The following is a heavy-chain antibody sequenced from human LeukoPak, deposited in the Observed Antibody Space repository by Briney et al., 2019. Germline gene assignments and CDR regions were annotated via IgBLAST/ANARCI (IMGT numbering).Heavy chain of an antibody. CDR1: GDSTNTFF. J-gene: IGHJ4*02. CDR2: IYYTGTT. V-gene: IGHV4-59*01. Sequence: SETLSLTGTISGDSTNTFFWSWIRQPPGKGLEWIGYIYYTGTTNYNPSLKSRVTISVDTSKNQFSLKVNSVTAADTGVYYCASKSTDHGELRFDYWGQGTLVTVSS. D-gene: IGHD4-17*01. CDR3: ASKSTDHGELRFDY.